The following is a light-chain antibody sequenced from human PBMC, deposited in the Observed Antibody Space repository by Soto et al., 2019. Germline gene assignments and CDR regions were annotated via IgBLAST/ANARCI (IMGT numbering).Light chain of an antibody. CDR2: AVT. CDR3: SSYTTTNSEI. Sequence: SAPPPPAPVSGAPGQAVTLSLPGNRGDVGAYDYVSWYQQHPGTAPKLLIYAVTNRPSGVSDRFSASKSGNTASMTISRLQAEDEADYYCSSYTTTNSEIFGSGTKVTVL. CDR1: RGDVGAYDY. V-gene: IGLV2-14*03. J-gene: IGLJ1*01.